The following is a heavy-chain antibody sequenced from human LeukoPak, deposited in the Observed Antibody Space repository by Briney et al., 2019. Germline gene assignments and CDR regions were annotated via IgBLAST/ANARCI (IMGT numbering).Heavy chain of an antibody. J-gene: IGHJ6*03. CDR3: VGGRVRWLVPYYYMDV. V-gene: IGHV3-49*03. Sequence: GGSLRLSCTASAFNFDDFAIHWFRQAPGKGLEWVGFITSKAYGETTEYAASVKGRIAISRDDSKSIAYLQLNSLKTDDTAVYYCVGGRVRWLVPYYYMDVWGQGTTVTVSS. CDR1: AFNFDDFA. CDR2: ITSKAYGETT. D-gene: IGHD6-19*01.